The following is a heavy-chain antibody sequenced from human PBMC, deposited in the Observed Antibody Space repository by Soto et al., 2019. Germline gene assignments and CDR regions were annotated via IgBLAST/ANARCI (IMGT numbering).Heavy chain of an antibody. J-gene: IGHJ4*02. D-gene: IGHD3-10*01. V-gene: IGHV1-18*01. CDR3: ARDLDGSGSYYTDY. Sequence: GASVKVSCQTSGYTFNIYGINWVRQAPGQGLEWMGWIKPHNGNTKYAQTLQDRLIMTTDTATSTAYMELRSLRSDDTAVYYCARDLDGSGSYYTDYWSQGTLVTV. CDR2: IKPHNGNT. CDR1: GYTFNIYG.